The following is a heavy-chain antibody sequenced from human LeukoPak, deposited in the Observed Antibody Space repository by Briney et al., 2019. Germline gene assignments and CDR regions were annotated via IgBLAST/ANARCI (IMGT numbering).Heavy chain of an antibody. CDR2: IRATSGTT. CDR1: GFTFSNHA. V-gene: IGHV3-23*01. CDR3: AKDRGDYDPEYFQH. J-gene: IGHJ1*01. Sequence: PGGSLRLSCAASGFTFSNHAMSWVRQAPGKGLEWVSNIRATSGTTFYADSVKGRFTISRDNSKNTLYLQMNSLRAEDTAVYYCAKDRGDYDPEYFQHWGQGTLVTVSS. D-gene: IGHD4-17*01.